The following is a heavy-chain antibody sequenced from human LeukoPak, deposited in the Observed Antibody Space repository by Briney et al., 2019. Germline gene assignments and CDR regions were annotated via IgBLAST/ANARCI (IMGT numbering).Heavy chain of an antibody. D-gene: IGHD3-22*01. Sequence: GGSLRLSCAASGIAFSSNAMSWVRQTPGKGLEWVSSISSSGGITSYADSVKGRFTISRDKSKNTLYLQMNSLRAEDTAVYYCAKRDTSGYYYFDYWGQGTLVTVSS. CDR1: GIAFSSNA. V-gene: IGHV3-23*01. J-gene: IGHJ4*02. CDR3: AKRDTSGYYYFDY. CDR2: ISSSGGIT.